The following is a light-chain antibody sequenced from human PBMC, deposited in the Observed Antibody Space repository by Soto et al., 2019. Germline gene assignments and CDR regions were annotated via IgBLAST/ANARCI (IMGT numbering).Light chain of an antibody. CDR3: QQSYSTRT. Sequence: EIVLTQSPATLSLSPGERATLSCRASQSVSSYLAWYHQKPGQAPRLLIYDASNRATGIPARFSGSGSGTDFTLTISSLEPEDFATYSCQQSYSTRTFGQGPKVDIK. CDR1: QSVSSY. J-gene: IGKJ1*01. CDR2: DAS. V-gene: IGKV3-11*01.